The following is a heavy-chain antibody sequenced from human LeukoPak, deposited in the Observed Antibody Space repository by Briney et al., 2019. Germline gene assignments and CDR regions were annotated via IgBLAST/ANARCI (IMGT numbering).Heavy chain of an antibody. CDR1: GFTFDDYA. CDR3: AKDKGREGDY. J-gene: IGHJ4*02. Sequence: GGSLRLSCAASGFTFDDYAMHWVRQAPGKGLEWVSLITVDGGSTYYADSVKGRFTISRDNSKNTVNLQMNSLRPDDTAVYYCAKDKGREGDYWGQGTLVAVSS. V-gene: IGHV3-43*02. CDR2: ITVDGGST.